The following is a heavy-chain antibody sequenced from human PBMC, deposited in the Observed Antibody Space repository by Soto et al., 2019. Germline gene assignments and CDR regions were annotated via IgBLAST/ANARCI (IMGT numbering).Heavy chain of an antibody. J-gene: IGHJ6*01. D-gene: IGHD1-20*01. CDR1: SRSSSIGNYD. V-gene: IGHV4-30-4*01. Sequence: TQALSVTCTVSSRSSSIGNYDWSWMRQPPGQGLQWIGYIFYSGTTYYNASLKSRVTISLDTSGNQFSLKLSSVTAADTAVYYCARELHIAETTLNYYYYAMDVWGQGTTVTVSS. CDR2: IFYSGTT. CDR3: ARELHIAETTLNYYYYAMDV.